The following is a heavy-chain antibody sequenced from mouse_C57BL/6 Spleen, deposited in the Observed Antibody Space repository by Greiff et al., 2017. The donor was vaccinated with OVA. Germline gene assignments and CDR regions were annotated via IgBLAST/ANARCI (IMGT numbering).Heavy chain of an antibody. D-gene: IGHD1-1*01. CDR2: IDPENGDT. CDR1: GFNIKDDY. Sequence: SGAELVRPGASVKLSCTASGFNIKDDYMHWVKQRPEQGLEWIGWIDPENGDTEYASKFQGKATITADTSSNTAYLQLSSLTSEDTAVYYCTPLLLDYWGQGTTLTVSS. CDR3: TPLLLDY. V-gene: IGHV14-4*01. J-gene: IGHJ2*01.